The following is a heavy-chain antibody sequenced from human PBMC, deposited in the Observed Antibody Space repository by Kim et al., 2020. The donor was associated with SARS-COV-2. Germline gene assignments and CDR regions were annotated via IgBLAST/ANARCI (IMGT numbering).Heavy chain of an antibody. CDR1: GFTFNDYT. J-gene: IGHJ4*02. CDR2: ISSSSVYI. Sequence: GGSLRLSCAASGFTFNDYTMNWVRQAPGKGLEWVSSISSSSVYIYYADSVKGRFTISRDYAKDSLYLQMNSLRVEDTAVYYCARGRYCGGDCYSVPEDYWGQGTLVTVSS. V-gene: IGHV3-21*01. CDR3: ARGRYCGGDCYSVPEDY. D-gene: IGHD2-21*02.